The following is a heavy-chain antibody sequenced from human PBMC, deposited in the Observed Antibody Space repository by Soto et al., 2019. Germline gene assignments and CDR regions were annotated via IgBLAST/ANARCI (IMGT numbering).Heavy chain of an antibody. CDR1: GYTLTELS. V-gene: IGHV1-24*01. CDR3: ARADYYDSSGFYYDC. CDR2: FDPEDGET. Sequence: ASVKVSCKVSGYTLTELSMHWVRQAPGRGLEWMGGFDPEDGETNYAQKFQGRITMTRDTSTSTVYMELSSLRSEDTAVYSCARADYYDSSGFYYDCWGQRSLVTVSS. J-gene: IGHJ4*02. D-gene: IGHD3-22*01.